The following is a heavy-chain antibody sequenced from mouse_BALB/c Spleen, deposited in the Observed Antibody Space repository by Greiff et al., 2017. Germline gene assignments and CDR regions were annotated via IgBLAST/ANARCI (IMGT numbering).Heavy chain of an antibody. CDR2: ISSGGSYT. J-gene: IGHJ4*01. Sequence: EVKVVESGGGLVQPGGSLKLSCAASGFTFSSYAMSWVRQSPEKRLEWVAEISSGGSYTYYPDTVTGRFTISRDNAKNTLYLEMSSLRSEDTAMYYCARETGYYAMDYWGQGTSVTVSS. D-gene: IGHD4-1*01. CDR1: GFTFSSYA. CDR3: ARETGYYAMDY. V-gene: IGHV5-9-4*01.